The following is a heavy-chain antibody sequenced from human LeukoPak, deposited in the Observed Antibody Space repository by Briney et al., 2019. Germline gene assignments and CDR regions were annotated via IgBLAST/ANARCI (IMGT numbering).Heavy chain of an antibody. J-gene: IGHJ4*02. V-gene: IGHV3-74*01. Sequence: GGSLRLSCAASGFTFSEYAMHWVRQAPGKGLVWVSRINSDGSSTSYADSVKGRFTISRDNAKNTLYLQMNSLRAEDTAVYYCAREMDGEDYFDYWGQGTLVTVSS. CDR3: AREMDGEDYFDY. CDR2: INSDGSST. CDR1: GFTFSEYA. D-gene: IGHD2-2*03.